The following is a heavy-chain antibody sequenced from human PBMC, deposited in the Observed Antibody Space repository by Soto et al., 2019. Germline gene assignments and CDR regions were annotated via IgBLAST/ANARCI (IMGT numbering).Heavy chain of an antibody. CDR2: ISYDGSNK. CDR3: AKGSGWELLRNDAFDI. V-gene: IGHV3-30*18. CDR1: GFTFSSYG. Sequence: SLRLSCAASGFTFSSYGMHWVRQAPGKGLEWVAVISYDGSNKYYADSVKGRFTISRDNSKNTLYLQMNSLRAEDTAVYYCAKGSGWELLRNDAFDIWGQGTMVTVSS. J-gene: IGHJ3*02. D-gene: IGHD1-26*01.